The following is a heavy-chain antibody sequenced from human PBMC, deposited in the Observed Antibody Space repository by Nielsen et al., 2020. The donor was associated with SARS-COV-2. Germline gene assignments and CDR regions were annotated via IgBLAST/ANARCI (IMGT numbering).Heavy chain of an antibody. J-gene: IGHJ4*02. CDR3: AGIHSSASIDF. Sequence: SETLSLTYTVSSGSIRTTSYYWVWSRQPPGKGLEWIGSIFYSGTTYYNPSLKSRVTISVDTSKNHFSLNLSSVTAADTAVYFCAGIHSSASIDFWGQGTLVTVSS. CDR1: SGSIRTTSYY. CDR2: IFYSGTT. V-gene: IGHV4-39*02. D-gene: IGHD6-19*01.